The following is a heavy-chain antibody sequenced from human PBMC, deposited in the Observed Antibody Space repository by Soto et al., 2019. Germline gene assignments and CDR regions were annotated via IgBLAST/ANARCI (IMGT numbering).Heavy chain of an antibody. D-gene: IGHD2-2*01. CDR1: GFTFSSYG. CDR3: AKDLPLDPDIVLVLAAHNGMAV. J-gene: IGHJ6*02. CDR2: ISYDGSNK. V-gene: IGHV3-30*18. Sequence: QVQLVESGGGVVQPGRSLRLSCAASGFTFSSYGMHWVRQAPGKGLEWVAVISYDGSNKYYADSVKGRFTISRDNTKNTLYLQMNSLRAEDTAVYYCAKDLPLDPDIVLVLAAHNGMAVWGQGTTVTVSS.